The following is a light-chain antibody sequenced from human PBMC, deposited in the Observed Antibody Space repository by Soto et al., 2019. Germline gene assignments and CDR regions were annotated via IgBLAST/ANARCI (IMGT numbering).Light chain of an antibody. Sequence: VVTQSPASLSVSPGDRVTISCRAGPISSNLAWHQLRPGQAPRLLIYGASVRASGVPARFSGSGSGTEFTLTINSLQSEDYACYFCQQYNTWPYTFGQGTKVEI. V-gene: IGKV3-15*01. J-gene: IGKJ2*01. CDR3: QQYNTWPYT. CDR2: GAS. CDR1: PISSN.